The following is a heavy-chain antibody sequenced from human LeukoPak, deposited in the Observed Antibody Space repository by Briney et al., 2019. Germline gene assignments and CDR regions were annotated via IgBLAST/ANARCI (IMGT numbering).Heavy chain of an antibody. J-gene: IGHJ4*02. V-gene: IGHV1-18*01. D-gene: IGHD6-13*01. CDR1: GYTFTNYG. CDR3: ARSLSGYSSSWYSGDPYFDY. Sequence: ASVKVSCKASGYTFTNYGISWVRQAPGQGLEWMGWISAYNGNTNYAQKLQGRVTMTTDTSTSTAYMELRSLRSDDTAVYYCARSLSGYSSSWYSGDPYFDYWGQGTLVTVSS. CDR2: ISAYNGNT.